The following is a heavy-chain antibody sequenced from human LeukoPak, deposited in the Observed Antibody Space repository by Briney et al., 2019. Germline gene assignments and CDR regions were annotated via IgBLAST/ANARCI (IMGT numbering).Heavy chain of an antibody. J-gene: IGHJ4*02. V-gene: IGHV3-30*18. CDR1: RFTFSSYG. Sequence: GGSLRLSCAASRFTFSSYGMHWVRQAPGKGLEWVAIISYDGSNKYYADSVKGRFTISRDNSKNTLYLQTNSLRAEDTAVYYCAKDGTTGDSGGHVDYWGQGTLVTVSS. D-gene: IGHD1-14*01. CDR3: AKDGTTGDSGGHVDY. CDR2: ISYDGSNK.